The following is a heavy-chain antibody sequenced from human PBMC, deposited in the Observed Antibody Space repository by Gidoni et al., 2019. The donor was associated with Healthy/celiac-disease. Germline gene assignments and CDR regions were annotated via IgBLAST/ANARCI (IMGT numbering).Heavy chain of an antibody. CDR2: IYYSGST. J-gene: IGHJ4*02. V-gene: IGHV4-59*01. Sequence: QVQLQESGPGLVKPSETLSLTCTVSGGSISSYYWSWIRQPPGKGLEWIGYIYYSGSTNYNPSLKSRVTISVDTSKNQFSLKLSSVTAADTAVYYCARSGYCSGGSCPIFDYWGQGTLVTVSS. CDR1: GGSISSYY. CDR3: ARSGYCSGGSCPIFDY. D-gene: IGHD2-15*01.